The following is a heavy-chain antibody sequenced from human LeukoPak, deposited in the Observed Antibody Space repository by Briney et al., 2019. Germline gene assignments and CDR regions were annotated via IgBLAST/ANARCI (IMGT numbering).Heavy chain of an antibody. V-gene: IGHV4-4*07. CDR2: IYSSGTT. CDR3: ARGTHYYDSSGYFHGAFHI. CDR1: GDSISSYY. D-gene: IGHD3-22*01. Sequence: PSETLSLTCTVSGDSISSYYWTWIRQPAGKGLERIGRIYSSGTTNYNPSLKSRVTMSVDTSKNQFSLKLSSVTVADTAVYYCARGTHYYDSSGYFHGAFHIWGQGTMVTVSS. J-gene: IGHJ3*02.